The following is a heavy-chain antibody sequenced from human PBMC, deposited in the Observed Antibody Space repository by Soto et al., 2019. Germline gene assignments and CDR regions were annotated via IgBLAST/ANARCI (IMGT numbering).Heavy chain of an antibody. Sequence: QVQLVQSGAEVKKPGSSLKVSCKASGGTFGNSGVSGVRQAPGQGPEWMGGIIPIFDTTNYAQKFQGRVTISADDSTSYMELRSLRSDDTAVYYCARATLLAAETLHENYFDDWGQGTQVTGSS. CDR2: IIPIFDTT. J-gene: IGHJ4*02. V-gene: IGHV1-69*01. CDR1: GGTFGNSG. CDR3: ARATLLAAETLHENYFDD. D-gene: IGHD2-15*01.